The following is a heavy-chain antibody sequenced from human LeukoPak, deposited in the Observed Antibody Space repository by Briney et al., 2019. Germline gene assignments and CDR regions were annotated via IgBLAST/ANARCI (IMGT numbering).Heavy chain of an antibody. CDR1: GGSIVNYF. Sequence: SETLSLTCTVSGGSIVNYFWSWIRQPAGKGLEWIGRIYTSGSTNYNPSLKSRVTMSVDTSKNQFSLKLSSVTAADTAVYYCARDRMSMVRGVLNWYFDLWGRGTLVTVSS. V-gene: IGHV4-4*07. J-gene: IGHJ2*01. D-gene: IGHD3-10*01. CDR2: IYTSGST. CDR3: ARDRMSMVRGVLNWYFDL.